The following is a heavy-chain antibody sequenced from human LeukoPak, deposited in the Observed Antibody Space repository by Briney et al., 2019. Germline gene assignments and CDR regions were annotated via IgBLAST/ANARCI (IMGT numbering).Heavy chain of an antibody. CDR2: IKQHGSEK. J-gene: IGHJ6*04. CDR3: AREGGESYGMDV. D-gene: IGHD3-10*01. Sequence: GGSLRLSCAASGFTFSSNWMSWVRQAPGKGLEWVANIKQHGSEKYHVDSVKGRFTISRDNAKNSLYLQMNSLRDEDTAVYYCAREGGESYGMDVWGKGTTVTVSS. CDR1: GFTFSSNW. V-gene: IGHV3-7*03.